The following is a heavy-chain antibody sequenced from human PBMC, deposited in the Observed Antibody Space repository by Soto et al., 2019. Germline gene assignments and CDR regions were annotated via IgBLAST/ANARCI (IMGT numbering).Heavy chain of an antibody. CDR3: ARYAWSREEKRIDY. CDR2: INADNGNT. CDR1: GYTFTSYA. D-gene: IGHD2-2*01. Sequence: ASVKVSCKASGYTFTSYAMHWVRQAPGQRLEWMGWINADNGNTKYAQKLQGRVTMTTDTSTSTAYMELSSLRSDDTAVYYCARYAWSREEKRIDYWGQGTLVTVSS. V-gene: IGHV1-3*01. J-gene: IGHJ4*02.